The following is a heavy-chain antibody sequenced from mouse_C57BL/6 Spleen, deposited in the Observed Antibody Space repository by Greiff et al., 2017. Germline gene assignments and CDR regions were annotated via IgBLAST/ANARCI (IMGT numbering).Heavy chain of an antibody. Sequence: VQLQQSGPELVKPGASVKLSCKASGYTFTSYDINWVKQRPGPGLEWIGWIYPRDGSTKYNEKFKGKATLTVDTSSSTAYMELHSLTSEDSAVYFCARTPYDNHDAMDYWGQGTAVTVSA. CDR2: IYPRDGST. J-gene: IGHJ4*01. V-gene: IGHV1-85*01. D-gene: IGHD2-1*01. CDR3: ARTPYDNHDAMDY. CDR1: GYTFTSYD.